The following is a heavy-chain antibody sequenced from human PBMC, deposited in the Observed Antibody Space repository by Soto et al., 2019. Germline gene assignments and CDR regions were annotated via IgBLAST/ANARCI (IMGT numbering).Heavy chain of an antibody. Sequence: QLQLQESGPGLVKPSETLSLTCTVSGGSISSSSYYWGWIRQPPGKGLEWIGSIYYSGSTYYNPSLKSRVTISVDTSKNQFSLKLSSVTAADTAVYYCASLDIVVVPAQRWGWGQGTLDTVSS. J-gene: IGHJ4*02. D-gene: IGHD2-2*03. CDR2: IYYSGST. CDR3: ASLDIVVVPAQRWG. CDR1: GGSISSSSYY. V-gene: IGHV4-39*01.